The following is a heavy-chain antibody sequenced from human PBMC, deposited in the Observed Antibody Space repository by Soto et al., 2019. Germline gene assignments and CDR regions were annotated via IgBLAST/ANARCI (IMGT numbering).Heavy chain of an antibody. Sequence: SETLSLTCTVSGGSISSYYWSWIRQPPGKGLEWIGYIYYSGSTNYNPSLKSRVTISVDTSKNQFSLKLSSVTAADTAVYYCARVSYYDFWSGYPTYYYYYYMDVWGKGTTVTVSS. CDR1: GGSISSYY. CDR2: IYYSGST. CDR3: ARVSYYDFWSGYPTYYYYYYMDV. D-gene: IGHD3-3*01. J-gene: IGHJ6*03. V-gene: IGHV4-59*08.